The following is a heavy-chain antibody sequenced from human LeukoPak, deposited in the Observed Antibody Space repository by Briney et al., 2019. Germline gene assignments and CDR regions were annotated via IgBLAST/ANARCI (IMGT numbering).Heavy chain of an antibody. CDR3: ARARRDYGRSFDY. V-gene: IGHV3-7*01. CDR2: IKQDGSEK. Sequence: GGSLRLSCAASGFTFSSYWMSWVRQAPGKGPEWVANIKQDGSEKYYVDSVKGRFTISRDNAKNSLYLQMNSLRAEDTAMYYCARARRDYGRSFDYWGQGTLVTVSS. D-gene: IGHD4-17*01. CDR1: GFTFSSYW. J-gene: IGHJ4*02.